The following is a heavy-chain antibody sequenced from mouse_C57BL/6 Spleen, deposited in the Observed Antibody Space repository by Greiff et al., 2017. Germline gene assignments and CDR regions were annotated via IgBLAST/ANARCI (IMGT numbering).Heavy chain of an antibody. Sequence: VKLVESGAELVKPGASVKISCKASGYAFSSYWMNWVKQRPGKGLEWIGQIYPGDGDTNYNGKFKGKATLTADKSSSTAYMPLSSLTSEDSAVYFCARLEYYGSSYWFAYWGQGTLVTVSA. CDR2: IYPGDGDT. D-gene: IGHD1-1*01. J-gene: IGHJ3*01. CDR1: GYAFSSYW. V-gene: IGHV1-80*01. CDR3: ARLEYYGSSYWFAY.